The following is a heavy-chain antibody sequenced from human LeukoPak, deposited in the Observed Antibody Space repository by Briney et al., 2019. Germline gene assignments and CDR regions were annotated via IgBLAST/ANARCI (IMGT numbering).Heavy chain of an antibody. CDR3: ARRGGYCSGGSCYFRY. Sequence: PSETLSLTCTVSGGSISSSSYYWGWIRQPPGKGLEWIGSIYYSGSTYYNPSLKSRVTISVDTSKNQFSLKLSSVTAADTAVYYCARRGGYCSGGSCYFRYWGQGTLVTVSS. J-gene: IGHJ4*02. V-gene: IGHV4-39*07. D-gene: IGHD2-15*01. CDR2: IYYSGST. CDR1: GGSISSSSYY.